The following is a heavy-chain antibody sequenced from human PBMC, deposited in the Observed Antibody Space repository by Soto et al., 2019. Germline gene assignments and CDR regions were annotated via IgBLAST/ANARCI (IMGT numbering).Heavy chain of an antibody. CDR2: IYYSGST. D-gene: IGHD6-13*01. V-gene: IGHV4-59*01. CDR3: ARTIIIAAAGTWWFDP. CDR1: GGSISSYY. Sequence: SETLSLTCTVSGGSISSYYWSWIRQPPGKGLEWIGYIYYSGSTNYNPSLKSRVTISVDTSKNQFSLKLSSVTAADTAVYYCARTIIIAAAGTWWFDPWGQGTLVTVSS. J-gene: IGHJ5*02.